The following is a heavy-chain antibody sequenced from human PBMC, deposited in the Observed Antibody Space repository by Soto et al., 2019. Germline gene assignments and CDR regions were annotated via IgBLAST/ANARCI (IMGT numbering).Heavy chain of an antibody. CDR1: GGTFSSYA. CDR2: IIPIFGTA. CDR3: ASSSTIFGVVTYNWFDP. Sequence: QVQLVQSGAEVKKPGSSVKVSCKASGGTFSSYAISWVRQAPGQGLEWMGGIIPIFGTANYAQKFQGRVTITADESTSTAYMELSSLRSEDTAVYYCASSSTIFGVVTYNWFDPWGQGTLVTVSS. D-gene: IGHD3-3*01. V-gene: IGHV1-69*12. J-gene: IGHJ5*02.